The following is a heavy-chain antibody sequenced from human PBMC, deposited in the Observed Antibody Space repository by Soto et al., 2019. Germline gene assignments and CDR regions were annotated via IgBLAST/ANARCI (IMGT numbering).Heavy chain of an antibody. CDR2: ISGSGGNT. CDR1: GSTFSSYA. J-gene: IGHJ5*02. D-gene: IGHD3-10*01. V-gene: IGHV3-23*01. Sequence: GGSLRLSCAASGSTFSSYAMSWVRQAPGKGLEWVSAISGSGGNTYYADSVKGRFTISRDNSKNTLYLQMNSLRAEDTAVYYWARGHYCFGKHWYDHWGQGVLVTISA. CDR3: ARGHYCFGKHWYDH.